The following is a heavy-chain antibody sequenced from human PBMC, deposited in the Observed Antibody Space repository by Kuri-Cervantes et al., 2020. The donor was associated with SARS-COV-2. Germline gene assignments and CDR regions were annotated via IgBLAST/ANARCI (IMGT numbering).Heavy chain of an antibody. Sequence: GESLKISCAASRPIFDLYGMHWVRQAPGKGLEWVSSISSSSSYTYYADSVKGRFTISRDNSKNTLYLQMNSLRAEDTAVYYCAKGDIVVVPAASWTPYYFDYWGQGTLVTVSS. CDR3: AKGDIVVVPAASWTPYYFDY. CDR1: RPIFDLYG. D-gene: IGHD2-2*01. J-gene: IGHJ4*02. V-gene: IGHV3-21*04. CDR2: ISSSSSYT.